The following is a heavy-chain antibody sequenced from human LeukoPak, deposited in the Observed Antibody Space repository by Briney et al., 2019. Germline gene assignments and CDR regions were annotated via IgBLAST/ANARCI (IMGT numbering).Heavy chain of an antibody. V-gene: IGHV4-59*01. CDR3: ATGNYAVGAFDI. CDR2: IHYSGST. CDR1: GDSISSYY. J-gene: IGHJ3*02. D-gene: IGHD1-7*01. Sequence: PSETLSLTCSVSGDSISSYYWSWIRQPPGKGLEWIGYIHYSGSTNYNPSLKSRVTISLDTATNQFSLRLSSVTAADTAVYYCATGNYAVGAFDIWGQGTMVTVSS.